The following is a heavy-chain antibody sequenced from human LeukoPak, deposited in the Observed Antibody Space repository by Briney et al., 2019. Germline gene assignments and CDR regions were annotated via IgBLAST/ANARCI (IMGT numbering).Heavy chain of an antibody. Sequence: PGGSLRLSCAASGFTFSSYWMSWVRQAPGKGLEWVANIKQDGSEKYYVDSVKGRFTISRDNAKNSLYLQMNSLRAEDTAVYYCARDEVDSSSWSYYYYYMDVWGKGTTVTISS. CDR1: GFTFSSYW. CDR2: IKQDGSEK. D-gene: IGHD6-13*01. CDR3: ARDEVDSSSWSYYYYYMDV. V-gene: IGHV3-7*01. J-gene: IGHJ6*03.